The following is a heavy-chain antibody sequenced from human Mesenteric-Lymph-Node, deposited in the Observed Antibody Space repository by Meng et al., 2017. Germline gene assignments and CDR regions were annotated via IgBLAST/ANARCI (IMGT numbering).Heavy chain of an antibody. Sequence: GGSLRLSCAASGFTFSSYAMHWVRQAPGKGLEYVSAISSNGGSTYYANSVKGRFTISRDNSKNTLYLQMNSLRAEDTAVYYCARYDGGATEFDYWGQGTLVTVSS. J-gene: IGHJ4*02. D-gene: IGHD1-26*01. V-gene: IGHV3-64*01. CDR3: ARYDGGATEFDY. CDR2: ISSNGGST. CDR1: GFTFSSYA.